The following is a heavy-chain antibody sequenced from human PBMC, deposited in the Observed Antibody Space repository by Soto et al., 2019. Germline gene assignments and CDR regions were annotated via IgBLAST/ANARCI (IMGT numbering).Heavy chain of an antibody. CDR2: IIPIFGTA. Sequence: QVQLVQSGAEVKKPGSSVKVSCKASGGTFNKYAISWVRQAPGQGLEWMGGIIPIFGTANYAQNFQGRVTITADESTSTAYMELRSMRSEDTAVYYCARGVHYDSSGYYYFYWGQGTLVTVSS. D-gene: IGHD3-22*01. CDR1: GGTFNKYA. V-gene: IGHV1-69*01. J-gene: IGHJ4*02. CDR3: ARGVHYDSSGYYYFY.